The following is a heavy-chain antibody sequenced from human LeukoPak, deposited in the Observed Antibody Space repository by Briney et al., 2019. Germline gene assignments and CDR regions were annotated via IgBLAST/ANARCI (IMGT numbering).Heavy chain of an antibody. CDR1: GYSFTSYW. D-gene: IGHD1-26*01. V-gene: IGHV5-51*01. CDR2: IYPGDSDT. Sequence: GESLKISCKGSGYSFTSYWIGGVRQMPGKGLEWMGIIYPGDSDTRYSPSFQGQVTITAAKTISTAYLQWSSLKASATAMYYCARPLGARGSFDYWGQGTLVTVSS. J-gene: IGHJ4*02. CDR3: ARPLGARGSFDY.